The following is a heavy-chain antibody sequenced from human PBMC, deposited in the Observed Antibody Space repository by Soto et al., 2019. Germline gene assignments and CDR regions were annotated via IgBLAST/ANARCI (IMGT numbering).Heavy chain of an antibody. J-gene: IGHJ3*02. V-gene: IGHV1-3*04. CDR1: GYTFTTYT. CDR2: ITTGNGNT. D-gene: IGHD2-2*01. CDR3: ARVPLYQRLIAFDI. Sequence: QVQLVQSGAEEKKPGASVKVSCKPFGYTFTTYTMHWVRQAPGQRLEWMGWITTGNGNTKYSQKFQGRVTITRDTSASTGYMELSSLTSEDTAVYYCARVPLYQRLIAFDIWCQGTMVSVSS.